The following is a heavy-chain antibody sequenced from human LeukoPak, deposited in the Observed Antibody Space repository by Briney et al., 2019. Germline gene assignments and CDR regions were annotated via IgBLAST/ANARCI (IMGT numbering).Heavy chain of an antibody. Sequence: GSLRLSCAASGFTFSSYAMSWVRQAPGKGLEWVSAISGSGGNTHYADSVKGRCTISRDNSKNTLYLQRNSLRAEDTAVYYCARDDDYYDSSGYYYDYWGPGTLVTVSS. D-gene: IGHD3-22*01. V-gene: IGHV3-23*01. J-gene: IGHJ4*02. CDR1: GFTFSSYA. CDR3: ARDDDYYDSSGYYYDY. CDR2: ISGSGGNT.